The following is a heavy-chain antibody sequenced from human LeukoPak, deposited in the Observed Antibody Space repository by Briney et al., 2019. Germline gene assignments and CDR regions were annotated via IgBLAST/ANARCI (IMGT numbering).Heavy chain of an antibody. CDR2: INSDGSST. J-gene: IGHJ6*04. CDR1: GFTFSSYW. V-gene: IGHV3-74*01. CDR3: ARNLGGGGYYYYGMDV. Sequence: GGSLRLSCAASGFTFSSYWMHWVRQAPGKGLVWVSRINSDGSSTSYADSVRGRFTISRDNAKNTLYLQMNSLRAEDTAVYYCARNLGGGGYYYYGMDVWGKGTTATVSS. D-gene: IGHD3-16*01.